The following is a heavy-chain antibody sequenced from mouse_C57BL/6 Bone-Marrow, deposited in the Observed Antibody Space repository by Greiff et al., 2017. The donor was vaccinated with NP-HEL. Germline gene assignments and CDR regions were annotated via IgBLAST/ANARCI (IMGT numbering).Heavy chain of an antibody. D-gene: IGHD2-2*01. CDR3: ARCGYDEDYYAMDY. J-gene: IGHJ4*01. CDR1: GYTFSSYW. CDR2: INPGDGDT. Sequence: VQLQQSGAELVKPGASVKLSCKASGYTFSSYWMHWVKQRPGQGLEWIGQINPGDGDTNYNGKFKGKATLTADKSSSTAYMQLSSLTSEDSAVYFCARCGYDEDYYAMDYWDQGTSVTVSS. V-gene: IGHV1-80*01.